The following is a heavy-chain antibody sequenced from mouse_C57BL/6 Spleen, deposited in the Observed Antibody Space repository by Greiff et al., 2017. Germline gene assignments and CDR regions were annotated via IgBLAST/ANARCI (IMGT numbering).Heavy chain of an antibody. Sequence: EVKLMESGGGLVQPKGSLKLSCAASGFSFNTYAMNWVRQAPGKGLEWVARIRSKSNNYATYYADSVKDRFTISRDDSESMLYLQMNNLKTEDTAMYYCVSSLDYGSSTFAYWGQGTLVTVSA. CDR2: IRSKSNNYAT. J-gene: IGHJ3*01. D-gene: IGHD1-1*01. V-gene: IGHV10-1*01. CDR1: GFSFNTYA. CDR3: VSSLDYGSSTFAY.